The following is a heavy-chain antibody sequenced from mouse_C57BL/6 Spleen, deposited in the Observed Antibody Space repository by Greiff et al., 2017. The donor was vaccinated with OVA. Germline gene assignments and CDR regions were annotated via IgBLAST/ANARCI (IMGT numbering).Heavy chain of an antibody. D-gene: IGHD2-4*01. CDR2: IYPGDGDT. CDR1: GYAFSSSW. V-gene: IGHV1-82*01. Sequence: QVQLKQSGPELVKPGASVKISCKASGYAFSSSWMNWVKQRPGKGLEWIGRIYPGDGDTNYNGKFKGKATLTADKSSSTAYMQLSSLTSEDSAVYFCAREGDYGGFDVWGTGTTVTVSS. J-gene: IGHJ1*03. CDR3: AREGDYGGFDV.